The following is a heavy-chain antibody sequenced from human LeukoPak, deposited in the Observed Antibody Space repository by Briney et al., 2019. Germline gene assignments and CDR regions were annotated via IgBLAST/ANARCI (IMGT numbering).Heavy chain of an antibody. D-gene: IGHD3-3*01. Sequence: GGSLRLSCAASGFTFSSYGMHWVRQAPGKGLEWVAVIWYDGSNKYYADSVKGRFTISRDNSKNTLYLQMNSLRAEDTAVYYCAKGTWYYDFWSGYLSSPHNWFDPWGQGTLVTVSS. J-gene: IGHJ5*02. CDR1: GFTFSSYG. CDR3: AKGTWYYDFWSGYLSSPHNWFDP. CDR2: IWYDGSNK. V-gene: IGHV3-33*06.